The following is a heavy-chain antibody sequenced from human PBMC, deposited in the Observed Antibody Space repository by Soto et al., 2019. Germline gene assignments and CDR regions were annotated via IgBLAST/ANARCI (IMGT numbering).Heavy chain of an antibody. CDR1: GFTFSSYS. Sequence: GGSLRLSCAASGFTFSSYSMNWVRQAPGKGLEWVSSISSSSSYIYYADSVKGRFTISRDNAKNSLYLQMNSLRAEDTAVYYCARGHLYDSSGYGVFGHTPTSWFDPWGQGTLVTVSS. CDR2: ISSSSSYI. J-gene: IGHJ5*02. V-gene: IGHV3-21*01. CDR3: ARGHLYDSSGYGVFGHTPTSWFDP. D-gene: IGHD3-22*01.